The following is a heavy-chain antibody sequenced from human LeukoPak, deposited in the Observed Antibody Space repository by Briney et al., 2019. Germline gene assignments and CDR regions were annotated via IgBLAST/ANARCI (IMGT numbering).Heavy chain of an antibody. J-gene: IGHJ5*02. CDR2: INPNSGGT. CDR3: ARDAESYSGYDSNWLDP. Sequence: ASVKVSCKASGYTFTGYYMHWVRQAPGQGLEWMGWINPNSGGTNYAQKFQGRVTMTRDTSISTAYMELSRLRSDDTAVYYCARDAESYSGYDSNWLDPWGQGTLVTVSS. V-gene: IGHV1-2*02. CDR1: GYTFTGYY. D-gene: IGHD5-12*01.